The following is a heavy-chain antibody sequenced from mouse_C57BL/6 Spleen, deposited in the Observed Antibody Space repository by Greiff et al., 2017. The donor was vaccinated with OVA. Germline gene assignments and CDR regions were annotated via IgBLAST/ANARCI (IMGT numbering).Heavy chain of an antibody. CDR3: ARRGATVVAYAMDY. Sequence: QVQLQQPGAELVRPGSSVKLSCKASGYTFTSYWMDWVKQRPGQGLEWIGNIYPSDSETHYNQKFKDKATLTVDKSSSTAYMQLSSLTSEDSAVYYCARRGATVVAYAMDYWGQGTSVTVSS. CDR2: IYPSDSET. CDR1: GYTFTSYW. J-gene: IGHJ4*01. V-gene: IGHV1-61*01. D-gene: IGHD1-1*01.